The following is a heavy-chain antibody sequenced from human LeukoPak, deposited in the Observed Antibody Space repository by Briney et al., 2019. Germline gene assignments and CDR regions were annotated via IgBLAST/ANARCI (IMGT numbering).Heavy chain of an antibody. V-gene: IGHV4-30-4*01. J-gene: IGHJ4*02. D-gene: IGHD1-14*01. Sequence: SQTLSLTCSVSGGSVTSDYYWSWIRQPPGKGLEWIGHIYYSGTTYYNPSLKSRLIISLDRSKNQFSLTLTSVTAADTAVYYCARDTGFYYFDSWGQGTLVTVSS. CDR1: GGSVTSDYY. CDR3: ARDTGFYYFDS. CDR2: IYYSGTT.